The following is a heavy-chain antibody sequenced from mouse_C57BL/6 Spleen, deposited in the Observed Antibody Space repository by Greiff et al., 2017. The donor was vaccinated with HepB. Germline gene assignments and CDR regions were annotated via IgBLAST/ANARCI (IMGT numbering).Heavy chain of an antibody. J-gene: IGHJ4*01. CDR2: ISNLAYSI. CDR3: ARQGTTVNWYAMDD. Sequence: EVKLMESGGGLVQPGGSLKLSCAASGFTFSDYGMAWVRQAPRKGPEWVAFISNLAYSIYYADTVTGRFTSASGNAKNTLYLEMSSLRSEDTAMYYCARQGTTVNWYAMDDWGKGTSVTVSS. D-gene: IGHD1-1*01. V-gene: IGHV5-15*01. CDR1: GFTFSDYG.